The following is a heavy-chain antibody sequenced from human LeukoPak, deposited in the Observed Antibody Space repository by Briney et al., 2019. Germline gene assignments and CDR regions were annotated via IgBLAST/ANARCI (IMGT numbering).Heavy chain of an antibody. V-gene: IGHV4-31*03. CDR2: IYYSGNA. J-gene: IGHJ4*02. Sequence: SQTLSLTCTVSGGSITSGGHYWSWIRQHPGKGLEWIGYIYYSGNAYYNPSLKSRVAISVDTSKNQFSLKVNSVTAADTAVYYCARSAESGYADFDYWGQGTLVTVSS. D-gene: IGHD5-12*01. CDR3: ARSAESGYADFDY. CDR1: GGSITSGGHY.